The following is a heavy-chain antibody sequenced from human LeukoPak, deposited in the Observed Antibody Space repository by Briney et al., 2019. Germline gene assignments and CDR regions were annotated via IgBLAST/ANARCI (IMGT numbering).Heavy chain of an antibody. CDR3: AKNSAVYYYDSSGSPYDY. CDR2: ISGSDGST. D-gene: IGHD3-22*01. V-gene: IGHV3-23*01. Sequence: GGSLRLSCAASGFTFSSYAMSWVRQAPGKGLEWVSAISGSDGSTYYADSVKGRFTISRDNSKNTLYLQMNSLRAEDTAVYYCAKNSAVYYYDSSGSPYDYWGQGTLVTVSS. CDR1: GFTFSSYA. J-gene: IGHJ4*02.